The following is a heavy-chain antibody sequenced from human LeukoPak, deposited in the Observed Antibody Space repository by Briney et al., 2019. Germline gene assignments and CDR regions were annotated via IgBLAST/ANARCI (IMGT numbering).Heavy chain of an antibody. CDR3: ARDRGYCTNGVCYTGDAFDI. V-gene: IGHV4-59*01. D-gene: IGHD2-8*01. J-gene: IGHJ3*02. CDR2: IYYSGST. CDR1: GGSFSGYY. Sequence: SETLSLTCAVYGGSFSGYYWSWIRQPPGKGLEWIGYIYYSGSTNYNPSLKSRVTISVDTSKNQFSLKLSSVTAADTAVYYCARDRGYCTNGVCYTGDAFDIWGQGTMVTVSS.